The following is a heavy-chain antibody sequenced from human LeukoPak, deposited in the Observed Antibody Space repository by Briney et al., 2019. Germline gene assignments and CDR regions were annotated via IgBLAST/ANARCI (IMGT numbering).Heavy chain of an antibody. J-gene: IGHJ4*02. Sequence: GGSLRLSCAASGFTFSSYAMSWVRQAPGKGLEWVSAITGSGGSTYDADSVKGRFTISRDNSKNTLYLQMNSLRAEDTAVYYCAKDHLHCSSTSCYQALDYWGQGTLVTVSS. V-gene: IGHV3-23*01. CDR2: ITGSGGST. D-gene: IGHD2-2*01. CDR3: AKDHLHCSSTSCYQALDY. CDR1: GFTFSSYA.